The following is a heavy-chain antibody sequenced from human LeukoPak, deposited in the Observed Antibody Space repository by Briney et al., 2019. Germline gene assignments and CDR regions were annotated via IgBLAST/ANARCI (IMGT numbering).Heavy chain of an antibody. CDR3: ARHFVGLD. V-gene: IGHV5-51*01. D-gene: IGHD3-16*01. CDR2: IYPGDSDT. Sequence: GESLKISCKASGYTFTNYWIGWVRQMPGKGLEWMGIIYPGDSDTRYSPSFQGQVTISADKSSTTAYLHWGRLKASDTAMYYCARHFVGLDWGQGTLVTVSS. J-gene: IGHJ4*02. CDR1: GYTFTNYW.